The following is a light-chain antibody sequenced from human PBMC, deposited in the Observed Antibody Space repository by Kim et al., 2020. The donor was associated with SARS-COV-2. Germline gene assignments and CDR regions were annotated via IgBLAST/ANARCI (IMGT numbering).Light chain of an antibody. Sequence: DIQMTQSPSSLSASVGDRVTITCRASQSITNYLNWYQQKPGKAPKVLIYGASSLQSGVPSRFSGSVSGTDFTLTISSLQPDDFATYYCQQSYSMPRTFGPGTKVDIK. CDR2: GAS. CDR1: QSITNY. CDR3: QQSYSMPRT. V-gene: IGKV1-39*01. J-gene: IGKJ1*01.